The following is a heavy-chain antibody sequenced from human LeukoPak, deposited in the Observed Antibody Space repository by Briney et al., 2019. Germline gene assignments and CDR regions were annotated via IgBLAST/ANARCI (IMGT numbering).Heavy chain of an antibody. V-gene: IGHV4-34*01. D-gene: IGHD2-15*01. CDR3: ARTQGWYYYYYYMDV. CDR2: INHSGST. CDR1: GGSFSGYY. J-gene: IGHJ6*03. Sequence: PSETLSLTCAVYGGSFSGYYWSWIRQPPGKGLEWIGEINHSGSTNYNPSLKSRVTISVDTSKNQFSLKLSSVTAADTAVYYCARTQGWYYYYYYMDVWGKGTTATVSS.